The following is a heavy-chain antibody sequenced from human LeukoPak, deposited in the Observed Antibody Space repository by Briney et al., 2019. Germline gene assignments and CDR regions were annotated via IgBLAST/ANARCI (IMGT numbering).Heavy chain of an antibody. J-gene: IGHJ6*04. CDR3: TKETPQMDV. CDR1: GFTFSSYE. CDR2: ISSTGNTV. V-gene: IGHV3-48*03. D-gene: IGHD2-15*01. Sequence: GGSLRLSCAASGFTFSSYEMNWVRQAPGQGLEWVAYISSTGNTVHYAGSVKGRFTISRDDAKNSLYLQMNRLRAEDTAVYYCTKETPQMDVWGKGTTVTVSS.